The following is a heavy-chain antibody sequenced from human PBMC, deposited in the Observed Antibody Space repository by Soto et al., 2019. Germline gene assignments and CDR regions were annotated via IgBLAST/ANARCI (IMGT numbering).Heavy chain of an antibody. CDR1: GGSISTSNW. Sequence: QVQLQESGPGLVKPSGTLSLTCAVSGGSISTSNWWSWVRQPPGKGLEWIGEVYRTGSTTYNPSHESRLTISVDKSKNQFALRLTSVTAADTAVYYCARARAAIAAAAIFDCWGQGTLVTVSS. J-gene: IGHJ4*02. D-gene: IGHD6-13*01. CDR3: ARARAAIAAAAIFDC. CDR2: VYRTGST. V-gene: IGHV4-4*02.